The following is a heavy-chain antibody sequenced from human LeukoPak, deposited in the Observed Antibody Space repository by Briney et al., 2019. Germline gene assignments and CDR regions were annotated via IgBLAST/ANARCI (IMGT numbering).Heavy chain of an antibody. CDR1: GFTFSAYS. J-gene: IGHJ3*01. CDR2: IGAAGGHI. CDR3: VRVGSGATRADTLDL. Sequence: PGGSLRLSCAASGFTFSAYSMNWVRQAPGEGLEWASSIGAAGGHIYYTDSMKGRFTISRDNAKSSLFLQMNSLRAEDTGIYYCVRVGSGATRADTLDLWGQGTMVTVSS. D-gene: IGHD6-19*01. V-gene: IGHV3-21*01.